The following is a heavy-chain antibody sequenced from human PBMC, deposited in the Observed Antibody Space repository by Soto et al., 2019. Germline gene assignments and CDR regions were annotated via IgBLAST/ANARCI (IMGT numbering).Heavy chain of an antibody. D-gene: IGHD6-25*01. Sequence: PGGSLRLSWAASGFTFSSYSMNWVRQGPGKGLEWVSYISSGSSTIYYADSVEGRFTISRDTAKNSLYLQMNSLRAEDTAVYYCARGRPIDYWGQGTLVTVSS. CDR2: ISSGSSTI. V-gene: IGHV3-48*01. CDR1: GFTFSSYS. CDR3: ARGRPIDY. J-gene: IGHJ4*02.